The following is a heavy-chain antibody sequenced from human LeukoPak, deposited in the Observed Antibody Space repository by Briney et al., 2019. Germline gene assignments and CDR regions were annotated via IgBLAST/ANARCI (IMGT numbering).Heavy chain of an antibody. V-gene: IGHV1-46*04. CDR2: INPSGSST. J-gene: IGHJ4*02. D-gene: IGHD3-22*01. Sequence: ASVKVSCKASGYTFTSYYMHWVRQAPGQGLEWMGIINPSGSSTYYAASVKGRFTISRDNSKNTLYLQMNSLRAEDTAVYYCAKGRAGNYYYDSSDYWGQGTLVTVSS. CDR1: GYTFTSYY. CDR3: AKGRAGNYYYDSSDY.